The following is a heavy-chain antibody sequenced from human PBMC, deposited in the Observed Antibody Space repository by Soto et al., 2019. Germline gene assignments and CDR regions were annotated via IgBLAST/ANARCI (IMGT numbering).Heavy chain of an antibody. CDR1: GDSVSSDITS. J-gene: IGHJ3*01. V-gene: IGHV6-1*01. D-gene: IGHD3-10*01. CDR2: TYYRSKWFH. CDR3: ARGNALDV. Sequence: QGPLQQSGPGLVKPSQTLSLTCAISGDSVSSDITSWIWIRQSPSRGLEWLGRTYYRSKWFHDYAVSVKSRITIHPNTSKNQFSLELNSMTPEDTAVYYCARGNALDVWGQGTVVTVSS.